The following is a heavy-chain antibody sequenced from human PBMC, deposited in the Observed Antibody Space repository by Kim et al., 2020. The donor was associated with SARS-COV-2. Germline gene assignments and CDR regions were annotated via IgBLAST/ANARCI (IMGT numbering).Heavy chain of an antibody. D-gene: IGHD6-6*01. Sequence: KSRITITPDTSKNQFSLQLNSVTPEDTAVYYCARVGARRENYYYYYGMDVWGQGTTVTVSS. CDR3: ARVGARRENYYYYYGMDV. V-gene: IGHV6-1*01. J-gene: IGHJ6*02.